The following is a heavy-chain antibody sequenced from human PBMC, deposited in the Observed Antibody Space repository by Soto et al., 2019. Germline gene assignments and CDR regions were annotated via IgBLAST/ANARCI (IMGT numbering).Heavy chain of an antibody. Sequence: PSETLSLTCTVSGASISVGTYYWGWIRQPPGRGLEWIGSIYYSGKTYYNPSLKSRVTISVDTSKNQFSLKLSSVTAADTAVYYCARHSVVSADFDQWGRGTLVTVSS. J-gene: IGHJ4*02. V-gene: IGHV4-39*01. CDR3: ARHSVVSADFDQ. CDR1: GASISVGTYY. D-gene: IGHD3-16*02. CDR2: IYYSGKT.